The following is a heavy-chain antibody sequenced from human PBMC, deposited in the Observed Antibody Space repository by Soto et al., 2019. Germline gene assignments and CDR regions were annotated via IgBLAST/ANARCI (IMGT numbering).Heavy chain of an antibody. CDR2: INEDSTYI. CDR1: GFAFNTYS. CDR3: VRDLGRYFRSGYMDL. J-gene: IGHJ6*03. Sequence: EVQLVESGGGLVKPGGSLRLSCTASGFAFNTYSMNWVRQAPGKGLEWVSSINEDSTYIYYADSLRGRITISRDNAKGSLFLQMNSLRPDDTAVYYCVRDLGRYFRSGYMDLWGDGATVTVSS. D-gene: IGHD3-9*01. V-gene: IGHV3-21*02.